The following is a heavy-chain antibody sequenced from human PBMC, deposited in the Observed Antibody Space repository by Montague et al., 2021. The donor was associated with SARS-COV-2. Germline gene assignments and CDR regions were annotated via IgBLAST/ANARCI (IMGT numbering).Heavy chain of an antibody. CDR2: ITGSGGST. CDR3: AKGYYYDTSGDLHPFDY. V-gene: IGHV3-23*01. D-gene: IGHD3-22*01. CDR1: GFTFRSYG. Sequence: SLRLSCAASGFTFRSYGMSWVRQAPGKGLELVSAITGSGGSTYYADSVKGRFTISRDNSKNTLYLQMNSLRAEDTAVYYCAKGYYYDTSGDLHPFDYWGQGTLVTVSS. J-gene: IGHJ4*02.